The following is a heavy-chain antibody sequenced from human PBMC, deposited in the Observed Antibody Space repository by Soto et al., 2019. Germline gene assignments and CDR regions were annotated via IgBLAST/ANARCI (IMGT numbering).Heavy chain of an antibody. CDR3: ARRPMYYDSSDLHSGIDY. J-gene: IGHJ4*02. CDR1: GYSFTSYW. Sequence: PGESLKISCKGSGYSFTSYWISWVRQMPGKGLEWMGRIDPSDSYTNYSPSFQGHVTISADKSISTAYLQWSSLKASDTAMYYCARRPMYYDSSDLHSGIDYWGQGTLVTVSS. D-gene: IGHD3-22*01. V-gene: IGHV5-10-1*01. CDR2: IDPSDSYT.